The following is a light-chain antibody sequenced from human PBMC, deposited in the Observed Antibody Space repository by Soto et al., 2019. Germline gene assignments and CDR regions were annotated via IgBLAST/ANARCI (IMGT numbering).Light chain of an antibody. V-gene: IGLV2-11*01. CDR2: DVS. CDR3: SSYAGTKTLV. J-gene: IGLJ2*01. CDR1: NSDVGAYNY. Sequence: QSALTQPRSVSGSPGQSVTTSCTGTNSDVGAYNYVSWYQQHPGKAPKLMLYDVSRRPSGVPDRFSGSKSGNTASLTVSGLQAEDEAHYYCSSYAGTKTLVFGGGTKLTVL.